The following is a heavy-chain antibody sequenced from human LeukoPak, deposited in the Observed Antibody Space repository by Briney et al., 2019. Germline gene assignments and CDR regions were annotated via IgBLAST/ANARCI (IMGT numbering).Heavy chain of an antibody. V-gene: IGHV4-59*12. Sequence: SETLSLTCTVSGGSISSYYWSWIRQPPGKGLEWIGYIYYSGSTNYNPSLKSRVTISVDTSKNQFSLKLSSVTAADTAVYYCAREGAACSGGSCYSRIIDYWGQGTLVTVSS. CDR1: GGSISSYY. CDR3: AREGAACSGGSCYSRIIDY. J-gene: IGHJ4*02. CDR2: IYYSGST. D-gene: IGHD2-15*01.